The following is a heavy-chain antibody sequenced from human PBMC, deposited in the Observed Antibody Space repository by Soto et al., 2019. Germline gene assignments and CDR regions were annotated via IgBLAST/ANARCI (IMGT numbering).Heavy chain of an antibody. D-gene: IGHD2-21*02. CDR2: IYYSGST. CDR1: GGSVSSCSYY. CDR3: ARDGDFSVLAY. V-gene: IGHV4-61*01. J-gene: IGHJ4*02. Sequence: PSETLSLTCTVSGGSVSSCSYYWSWMRQPPGKGLEWIGYIYYSGSTNYNPSLKSRVTISVDTSKNQFSLKLSSVTAADTAVYYCARDGDFSVLAYWGQGTLVTVSS.